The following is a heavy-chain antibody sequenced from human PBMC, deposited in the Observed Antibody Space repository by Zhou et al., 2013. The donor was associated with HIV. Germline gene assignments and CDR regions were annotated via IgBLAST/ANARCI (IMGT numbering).Heavy chain of an antibody. CDR3: ARESPTPVGATAHHGSTQDQTGDYYYMDV. J-gene: IGHJ6*03. V-gene: IGHV1-46*01. CDR2: INPFGGST. D-gene: IGHD1-26*01. Sequence: QVQLVQSGAEVQKPGASVKVSCKASGYTFTSYYLHWVRQAPGQGLEWMGIINPFGGSTSYAQKFQGRVTMTTDESTSTAYMELSSLRSEDTAVYYCARESPTPVGATAHHGSTQDQTGDYYYMDVWGKGTTVTVSS. CDR1: GYTFTSYY.